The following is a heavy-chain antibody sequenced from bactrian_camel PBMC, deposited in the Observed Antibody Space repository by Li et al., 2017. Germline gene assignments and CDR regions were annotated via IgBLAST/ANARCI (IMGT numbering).Heavy chain of an antibody. D-gene: IGHD1*01. J-gene: IGHJ4*01. Sequence: HVQLVESGGGSVQAGGSLRISCVASGDGVYGSSCMAWFRQAPGKNREAVAFISDDGCTEYADSVSGRFIISHDNAKNTLYLQMTSLKPEDTAMYSCAAMNGRGAGFCRYYEYSYWGQGTQVTVS. CDR1: GDGVYGSSC. CDR2: ISDDGCT. V-gene: IGHV3S53*01. CDR3: AAMNGRGAGFCRYYEYSY.